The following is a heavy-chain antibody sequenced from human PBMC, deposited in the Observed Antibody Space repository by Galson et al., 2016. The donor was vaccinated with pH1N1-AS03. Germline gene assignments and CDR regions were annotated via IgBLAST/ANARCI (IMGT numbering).Heavy chain of an antibody. CDR2: ISYDGSNK. V-gene: IGHV3-30-3*01. D-gene: IGHD1-26*01. J-gene: IGHJ3*01. CDR3: AREYIVGATRGAGTVDG. Sequence: SLRLSCAASGFTFSDFAMHWVRQAPGKGLDWVAVISYDGSNKYYEDSVKGRFTISRDSSKNHLYLQMNSLRPEDTAMYYCAREYIVGATRGAGTVDGWGHGTMVTVSS. CDR1: GFTFSDFA.